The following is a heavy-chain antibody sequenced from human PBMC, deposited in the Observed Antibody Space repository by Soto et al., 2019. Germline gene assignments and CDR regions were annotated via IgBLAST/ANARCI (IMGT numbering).Heavy chain of an antibody. CDR2: AYYRSQWYI. CDR1: GDSISSNTAA. Sequence: SQTLSLTCAISGDSISSNTAAWNWIRQSPSRGLEWLGRAYYRSQWYIDFEGSVKSRLTINPDTSKNQVSLHLKSVTPEDTAVYYCAREFEATSLDVWGPGTTVTGS. J-gene: IGHJ6*02. CDR3: AREFEATSLDV. V-gene: IGHV6-1*01. D-gene: IGHD1-1*01.